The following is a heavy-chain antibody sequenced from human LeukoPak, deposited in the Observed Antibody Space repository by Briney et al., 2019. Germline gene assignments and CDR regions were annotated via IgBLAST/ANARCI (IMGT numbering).Heavy chain of an antibody. V-gene: IGHV1-18*01. CDR2: FSADTGNT. J-gene: IGHJ3*02. D-gene: IGHD6-13*01. CDR3: ARVQSSSWGYAFDI. Sequence: ASVTVSCKASGYTFTTYGITWVRQAPGQGLEWVGRFSADTGNTNYAQKFQGRVTMTTDTSTSTVYMELRSLRSDDTAVYYCARVQSSSWGYAFDIWGQGTMVTVSS. CDR1: GYTFTTYG.